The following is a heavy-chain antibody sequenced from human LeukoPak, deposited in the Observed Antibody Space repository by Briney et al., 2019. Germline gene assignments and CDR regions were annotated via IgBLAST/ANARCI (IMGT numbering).Heavy chain of an antibody. J-gene: IGHJ3*02. D-gene: IGHD3-9*01. V-gene: IGHV3-30*01. CDR3: ARVSEETTKNGVLRYFDWLGPWAFDI. Sequence: VKGRFTISRDNSKNTLYLQMNSLRAEDTAVYYCARVSEETTKNGVLRYFDWLGPWAFDIWGQGTMVTVSS.